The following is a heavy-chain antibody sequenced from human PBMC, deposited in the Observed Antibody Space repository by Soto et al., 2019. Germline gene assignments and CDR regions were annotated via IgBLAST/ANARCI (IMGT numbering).Heavy chain of an antibody. CDR3: ARVMNSPYYYDSSGYQNWFDP. D-gene: IGHD3-22*01. CDR1: GGSISSYY. J-gene: IGHJ5*02. Sequence: SETLSLTCTASGGSISSYYWIWIRQPPGKGLEWIGYIYYSGSTNYNPSLKSRVTISVDTSKNQFSLKLSSVTAADTAVYYCARVMNSPYYYDSSGYQNWFDPWGQGTLVTVSS. CDR2: IYYSGST. V-gene: IGHV4-59*01.